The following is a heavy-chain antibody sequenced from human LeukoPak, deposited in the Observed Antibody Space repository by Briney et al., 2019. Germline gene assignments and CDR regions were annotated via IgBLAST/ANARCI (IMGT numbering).Heavy chain of an antibody. CDR2: ISAYNGNT. Sequence: GASVKVSFKASGYTFTSYYMHWVRQAPGQGLEWMGWISAYNGNTNYAQKLQGRVTMTTDTSTSTAYMELRSLRSDDTAVYYCARDMRVWLDYYYMDVWGKGTTVTVSS. CDR1: GYTFTSYY. V-gene: IGHV1-18*04. CDR3: ARDMRVWLDYYYMDV. D-gene: IGHD5-24*01. J-gene: IGHJ6*03.